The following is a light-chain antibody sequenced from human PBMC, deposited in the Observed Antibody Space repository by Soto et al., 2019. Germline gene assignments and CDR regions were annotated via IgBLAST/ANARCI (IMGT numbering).Light chain of an antibody. CDR1: QDISSW. V-gene: IGKV1-12*01. CDR3: QQANSFPIT. CDR2: TAS. J-gene: IGKJ5*01. Sequence: DIQMTQSPSSVSASVGDRVTITCRASQDISSWLAWYQQKPGKAPNLLIYTASNLQSGVPSRVSGSGSGTHFTLTISSLQPEDFATYYCQQANSFPITFGQGTRLEIK.